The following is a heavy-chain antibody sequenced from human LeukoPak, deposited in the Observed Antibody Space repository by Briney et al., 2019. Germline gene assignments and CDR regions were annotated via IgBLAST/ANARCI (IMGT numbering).Heavy chain of an antibody. V-gene: IGHV3-48*02. CDR2: IGRSGGPV. Sequence: GGSLRLSCAASGITFSNACMNWVRQAPGKGLEWVSYIGRSGGPVYYADSVKGRFTISRDNDKTSLYLQMNSLRDEDTAVYYCARDYGYAFDSWGQGMVVTVSS. J-gene: IGHJ4*02. CDR3: ARDYGYAFDS. CDR1: GITFSNAC. D-gene: IGHD5-12*01.